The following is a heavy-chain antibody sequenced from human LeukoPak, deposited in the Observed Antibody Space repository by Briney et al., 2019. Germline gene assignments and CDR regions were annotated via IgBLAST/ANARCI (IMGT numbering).Heavy chain of an antibody. D-gene: IGHD3-3*02. CDR2: ICYTGNT. J-gene: IGHJ4*02. CDR1: GGSISSTPDC. Sequence: SETLSLTCTVSGGSISSTPDCGGWTRQPRGRGLEWTSSICYTGNTYCNPSLGSRVTVSLDTSKNQFSQRLKSVTAAGTAVYYCARRGMGHFWIDYWGQGTLVTVSS. CDR3: ARRGMGHFWIDY. V-gene: IGHV4-39*01.